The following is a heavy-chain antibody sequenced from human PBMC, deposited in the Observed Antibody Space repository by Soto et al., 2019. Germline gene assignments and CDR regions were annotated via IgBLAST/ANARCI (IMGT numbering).Heavy chain of an antibody. V-gene: IGHV1-18*01. CDR3: ARFYWLSAWFDP. D-gene: IGHD3-9*01. Sequence: QVQVVQSGAEVKKPGASVQVSCKTSGYTFTSYGIAWVRQAPGQGLEWMGWISGYNDNPPYAQNLQGRVIMTTDTSMSTAYMELRSLRSDDTAVYYCARFYWLSAWFDPWGQGTLVTVSS. CDR2: ISGYNDNP. J-gene: IGHJ5*02. CDR1: GYTFTSYG.